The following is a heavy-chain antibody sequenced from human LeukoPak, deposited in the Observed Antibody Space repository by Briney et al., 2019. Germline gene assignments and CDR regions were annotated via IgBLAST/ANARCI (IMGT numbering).Heavy chain of an antibody. J-gene: IGHJ4*02. CDR2: TRNKANSYTT. V-gene: IGHV3-72*01. CDR3: ARYHTAWDLDY. Sequence: PGGSLRLSCAVPGFTFSDHYMDWVRRAPGKGLEWVGRTRNKANSYTTEYAAPVKGRFTISRDDSKNSLYLQMNSLRVEDTAVYYCARYHTAWDLDYWGQGTLVTVSS. CDR1: GFTFSDHY. D-gene: IGHD1-14*01.